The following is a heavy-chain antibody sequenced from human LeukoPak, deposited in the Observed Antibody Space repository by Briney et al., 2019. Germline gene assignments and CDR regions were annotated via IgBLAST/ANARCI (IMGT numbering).Heavy chain of an antibody. CDR1: GGSVSSGNYY. V-gene: IGHV4-61*01. CDR3: AIARKGGDDHFDY. J-gene: IGHJ4*02. CDR2: IYYSGST. Sequence: PSETQSLTCTVSGGSVSSGNYYWSWIRQPPGKGLDWIGDIYYSGSTNYNPSLKSRVTISVDTSKNQFSLKLTSVTAADTAVYYCAIARKGGDDHFDYWGQGTLVTVSS. D-gene: IGHD2-21*01.